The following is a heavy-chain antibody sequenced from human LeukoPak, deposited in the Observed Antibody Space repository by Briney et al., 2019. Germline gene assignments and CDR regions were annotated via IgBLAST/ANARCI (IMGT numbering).Heavy chain of an antibody. CDR2: ISGSGGST. D-gene: IGHD3-22*01. V-gene: IGHV3-23*01. CDR1: GFTFNNYA. Sequence: GGSLRLSCAASGFTFNNYAMSWVRQAPGKGLEWVSAISGSGGSTYYADPLKGRFTISRDNSKNTLYLQMNSLRAEDTALYYCAKDGVGGIYYDSSGYFDNWGQGTLVTVSS. CDR3: AKDGVGGIYYDSSGYFDN. J-gene: IGHJ4*02.